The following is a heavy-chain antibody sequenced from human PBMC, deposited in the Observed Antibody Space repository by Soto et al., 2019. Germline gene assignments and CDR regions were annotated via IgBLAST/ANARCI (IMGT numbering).Heavy chain of an antibody. J-gene: IGHJ4*02. D-gene: IGHD3-22*01. V-gene: IGHV5-51*01. CDR3: ARHFSSSWYYFDN. CDR2: IYPADSET. CDR1: GYSFSNYW. Sequence: GESLKISCKGAGYSFSNYWIGWVRQKPGKGPEWMGIIYPADSETKYSPSFQGHITFSVDKSISTAYLQWSRLKASDTAVYYCARHFSSSWYYFDNWGRGTLVTVSS.